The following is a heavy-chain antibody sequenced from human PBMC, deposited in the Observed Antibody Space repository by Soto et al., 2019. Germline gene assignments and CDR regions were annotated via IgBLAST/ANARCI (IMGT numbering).Heavy chain of an antibody. CDR3: ATDLPTLGAGELDY. D-gene: IGHD1-26*01. V-gene: IGHV3-15*01. J-gene: IGHJ4*02. Sequence: EVQLAESGGGVVKPGGSLRLSCGASGFTFKNAWMSWVRQPPGKGLEWIGQVKEGGTTDYAAPVKGKFTISRDDSKNTVYLQINSLESDNTAVYYCATDLPTLGAGELDYWGQGTLLTVSS. CDR1: GFTFKNAW. CDR2: VKEGGTT.